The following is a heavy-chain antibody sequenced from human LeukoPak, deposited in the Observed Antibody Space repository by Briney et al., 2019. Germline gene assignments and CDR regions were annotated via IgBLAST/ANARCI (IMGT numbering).Heavy chain of an antibody. CDR1: GFTFSSYA. CDR3: AKGGYSSGWRNYFDY. Sequence: TGGSLRLSRAASGFTFSSYAMSWVRQAPGKGLEWVSTISGSGTGTYYADSVKGRFTISRDNSKYTLYLQMNSLRADDTAVYYCAKGGYSSGWRNYFDYWGQGTLVTVSS. V-gene: IGHV3-23*01. J-gene: IGHJ4*02. CDR2: ISGSGTGT. D-gene: IGHD6-19*01.